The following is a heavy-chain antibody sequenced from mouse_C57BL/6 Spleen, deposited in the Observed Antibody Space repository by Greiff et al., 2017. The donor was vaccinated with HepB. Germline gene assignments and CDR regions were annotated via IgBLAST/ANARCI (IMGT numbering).Heavy chain of an antibody. Sequence: EVQLQESGPGLVKPSQSLSLTCSVTGYSITSGYSWNWIRQFPGNKLEWMGYISYDGSNNYNPSLKNRISITRDTSKNQFFMKLNSVTTEDTATYYCARWLLPHWYFDVWGTGTTVTVSS. CDR3: ARWLLPHWYFDV. D-gene: IGHD2-3*01. J-gene: IGHJ1*03. CDR1: GYSITSGYS. V-gene: IGHV3-6*01. CDR2: ISYDGSN.